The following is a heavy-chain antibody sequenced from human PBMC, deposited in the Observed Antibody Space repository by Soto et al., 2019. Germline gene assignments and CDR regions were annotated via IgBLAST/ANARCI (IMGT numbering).Heavy chain of an antibody. Sequence: SLRLSCAASGFTFSDYCMSWVRQAPGKGLEWVANIKQHGSEKYYVDSVKGRFTISRDNAKNSLYLQMSSLRAEDTAVYYCSRCSDFWSVCYPDSWGQGTLVTVSS. V-gene: IGHV3-7*01. CDR2: IKQHGSEK. D-gene: IGHD3-3*01. J-gene: IGHJ4*02. CDR1: GFTFSDYC. CDR3: SRCSDFWSVCYPDS.